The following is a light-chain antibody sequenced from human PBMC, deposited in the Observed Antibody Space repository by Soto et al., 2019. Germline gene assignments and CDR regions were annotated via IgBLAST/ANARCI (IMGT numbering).Light chain of an antibody. J-gene: IGLJ1*01. Sequence: QSVLTQPPSASGTPGQRVTISCSASSGSLSVDWYQHLPGTAPKLLIQSNNQRPSGVPDRLSGSKSGTSASLAISGLQSEDDADYYCAAWDDSLNSLYVFGTGTKLTVL. V-gene: IGLV1-44*01. CDR2: SNN. CDR1: SGSLS. CDR3: AAWDDSLNSLYV.